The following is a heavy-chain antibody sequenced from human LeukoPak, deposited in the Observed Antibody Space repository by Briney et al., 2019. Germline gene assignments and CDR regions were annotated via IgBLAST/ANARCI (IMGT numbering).Heavy chain of an antibody. D-gene: IGHD1-1*01. CDR3: ATGNGRAFDI. Sequence: GGSLRLSCAASGFTFSSYLMHWVRQAPGKGLVWVSRLNSDGSSTSYADSVKGRFTISRDNAKNTLYLQMNSLRAEDTAVYYCATGNGRAFDIWGHGTMVTVSS. J-gene: IGHJ3*02. CDR1: GFTFSSYL. CDR2: LNSDGSST. V-gene: IGHV3-74*01.